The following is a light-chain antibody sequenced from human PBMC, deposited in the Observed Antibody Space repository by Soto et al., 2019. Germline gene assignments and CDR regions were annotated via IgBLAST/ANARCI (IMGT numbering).Light chain of an antibody. V-gene: IGKV1-5*01. CDR3: QQYNSYSPT. Sequence: KMTQSPSTLSASVGDRVTITCRASQSISSWLAWYQQKPGKAPKLLIYDASSLESGVPSRFSGSGSGTEFTLTISSLQPDDFATYYCQQYNSYSPTFGQGTKV. J-gene: IGKJ1*01. CDR1: QSISSW. CDR2: DAS.